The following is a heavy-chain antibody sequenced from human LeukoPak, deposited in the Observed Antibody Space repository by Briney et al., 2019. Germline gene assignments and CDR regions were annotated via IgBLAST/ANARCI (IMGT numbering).Heavy chain of an antibody. Sequence: SVKVSCKASGGTFSNYAIGWVRQAPGQGLEWMGGIIPIFGPANYAQKFQGRVTIAADESTSTAYMELSSLRSEDTAVYYCARGVWGSSWLSFDYWGQGTLVIVSS. CDR2: IIPIFGPA. CDR3: ARGVWGSSWLSFDY. D-gene: IGHD6-13*01. V-gene: IGHV1-69*13. CDR1: GGTFSNYA. J-gene: IGHJ4*02.